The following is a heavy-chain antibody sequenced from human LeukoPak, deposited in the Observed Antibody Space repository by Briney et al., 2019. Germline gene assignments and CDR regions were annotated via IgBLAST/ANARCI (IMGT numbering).Heavy chain of an antibody. CDR1: GYSISSGYY. Sequence: PSETLSLTCAVSGYSISSGYYWGWIRQPPGKGLEWIGSIYHSGSTYYNPSLKSRVTISVDTFKNQFSLKLSSVTAADTAVYYCARIDFWSGYFDYWGQGTLVTVSS. J-gene: IGHJ4*02. CDR2: IYHSGST. D-gene: IGHD3-3*01. V-gene: IGHV4-38-2*01. CDR3: ARIDFWSGYFDY.